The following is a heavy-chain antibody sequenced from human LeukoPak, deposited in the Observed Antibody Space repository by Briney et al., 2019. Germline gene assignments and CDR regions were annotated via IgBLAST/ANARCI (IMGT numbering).Heavy chain of an antibody. D-gene: IGHD7-27*01. CDR1: GFTFSSSA. J-gene: IGHJ4*02. CDR3: AKDGGLWVSAHWGDS. Sequence: GGSLRLSCAASGFTFSSSAMSWVRQVPGKGLEWVSGISASGGSTYYADSVRGRFTISRDNSKNTLYVQMNSLRAEDTAVYYCAKDGGLWVSAHWGDSWGRGTLVTVSS. V-gene: IGHV3-23*01. CDR2: ISASGGST.